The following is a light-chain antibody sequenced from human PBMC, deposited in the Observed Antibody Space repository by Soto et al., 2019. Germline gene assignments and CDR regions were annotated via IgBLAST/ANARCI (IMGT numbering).Light chain of an antibody. CDR2: SSD. J-gene: IGLJ2*01. CDR1: SSNLGGNF. V-gene: IGLV1-47*02. Sequence: QSVLTQPPSASGTPGQRVTISCSGGSSNLGGNFVYWYRHLPGAAPKLLIYSSDQRPSGVPDRFSGSKSGTSASLAISGLRSEDEADYYCASWDDSLRGVVFAGGIKLTVL. CDR3: ASWDDSLRGVV.